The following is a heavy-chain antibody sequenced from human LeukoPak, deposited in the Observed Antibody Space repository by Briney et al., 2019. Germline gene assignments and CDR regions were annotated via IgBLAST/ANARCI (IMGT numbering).Heavy chain of an antibody. CDR1: GYTFTSYV. CDR2: INAGNDNT. V-gene: IGHV1-3*01. J-gene: IGHJ4*02. D-gene: IGHD4-11*01. CDR3: ARDGGNYDFDY. Sequence: GASVKVSCTASGYTFTSYVFHWVRQAPGQRLEWMGWINAGNDNTRYSQKFQGRVTITRDTSASTVYMELSSLRSEDTAVYYCARDGGNYDFDYWGQGTLVTVSS.